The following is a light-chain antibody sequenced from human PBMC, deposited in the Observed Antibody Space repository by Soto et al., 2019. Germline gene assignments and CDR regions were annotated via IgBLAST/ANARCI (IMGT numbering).Light chain of an antibody. CDR2: DAS. V-gene: IGKV1-33*01. CDR3: QHYYDAPFT. CDR1: RDITDY. J-gene: IGKJ3*01. Sequence: DTQMTQSPSSLSASVGDRVTIPCQASRDITDYLNWYQQKPGKAPKLLIYDASNLETGVPSRFSGSGSGTDFTLTISSLQAEDVAVYYCQHYYDAPFTFGPGTKVDI.